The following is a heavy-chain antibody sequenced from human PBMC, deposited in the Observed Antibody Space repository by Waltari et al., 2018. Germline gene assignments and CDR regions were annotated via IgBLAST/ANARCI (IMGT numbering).Heavy chain of an antibody. Sequence: EVQLVESGGGLVHPGGSLRLSCAASGSTFRCHWMPWVHQAPRKGLEWVAKISEDGNEKYHVDSVEGRFTISRDSAKKSLYLQMNSLRAEDTAVYYCARVLLVDYWSDAFDYWGQGTLVTVSS. J-gene: IGHJ4*02. D-gene: IGHD3-3*01. CDR3: ARVLLVDYWSDAFDY. CDR2: ISEDGNEK. V-gene: IGHV3-7*03. CDR1: GSTFRCHW.